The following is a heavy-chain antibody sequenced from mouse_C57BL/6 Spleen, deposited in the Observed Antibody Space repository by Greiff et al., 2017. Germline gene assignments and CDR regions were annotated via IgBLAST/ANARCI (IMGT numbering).Heavy chain of an antibody. Sequence: QVQLKQSGPELVKPGASVKISCKASGYAFSSSWMNWVKQRPGKGLEWIGRIYPGDGDTNYNGKFKGKATLTADKSSSTAYMQLSSLTSEDSAVYFCARSDSSGYGGWFAYWGQGTLVTVSA. CDR1: GYAFSSSW. D-gene: IGHD3-2*02. V-gene: IGHV1-82*01. J-gene: IGHJ3*01. CDR3: ARSDSSGYGGWFAY. CDR2: IYPGDGDT.